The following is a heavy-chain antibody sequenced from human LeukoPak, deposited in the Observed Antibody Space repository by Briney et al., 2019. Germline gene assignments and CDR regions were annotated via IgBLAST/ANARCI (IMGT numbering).Heavy chain of an antibody. CDR1: GGSMNSYY. CDR3: AKGGSSSFDY. V-gene: IGHV4-59*08. CDR2: IYYSGST. D-gene: IGHD6-6*01. J-gene: IGHJ4*02. Sequence: PSETLSLTCSVSGGSMNSYYWSWIRQSPGKGLEWIGYIYYSGSTNYNPPLKSRVTISVDTSKNQFSLKLSSVTAADTAVYYCAKGGSSSFDYWGQGTLVTVSS.